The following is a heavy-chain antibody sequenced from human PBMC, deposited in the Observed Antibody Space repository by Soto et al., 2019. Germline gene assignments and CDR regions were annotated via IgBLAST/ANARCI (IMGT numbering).Heavy chain of an antibody. J-gene: IGHJ4*02. CDR2: INVYSGTT. D-gene: IGHD3-22*01. Sequence: QVHLVQSGSEVKTAGAAVKVSCKASGYTFSDYGVSWVRQAPGQGLEWMGWINVYSGTTNYLPKFQGRVTMTTDTSTSTLYMELRDLSSEDTAVYCCARGRGGYLSSSGHTHNYLDYWGQGTLVTVSS. V-gene: IGHV1-18*01. CDR3: ARGRGGYLSSSGHTHNYLDY. CDR1: GYTFSDYG.